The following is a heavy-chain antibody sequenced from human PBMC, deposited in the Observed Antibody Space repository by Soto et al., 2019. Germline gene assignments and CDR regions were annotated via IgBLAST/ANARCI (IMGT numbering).Heavy chain of an antibody. CDR2: INHSGST. J-gene: IGHJ6*03. CDR1: GGSFSGYY. V-gene: IGHV4-34*01. D-gene: IGHD2-8*01. CDR3: ARRRALMRTHYYYYYMDV. Sequence: SETLSLTCAVYGGSFSGYYWSWIRQPPEKGLEWIGEINHSGSTNYNPSLKSRVTISVDTSKNQFSLKLSSVTAADTAVYYCARRRALMRTHYYYYYMDVWSKGTTVTVSS.